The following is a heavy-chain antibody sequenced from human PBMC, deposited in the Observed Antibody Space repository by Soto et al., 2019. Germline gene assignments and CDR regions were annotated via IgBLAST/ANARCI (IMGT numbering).Heavy chain of an antibody. CDR2: IRSKAYGGTT. CDR1: GFTFGDYA. V-gene: IGHV3-49*03. D-gene: IGHD1-1*01. J-gene: IGHJ4*02. Sequence: PGGSLRLSCTASGFTFGDYAMSWFRQAPGKGLEWVGFIRSKAYGGTTEYAASVKGRFTISRDDSKSIAYLQMNSLKTEDTAVYYCTTERGTGPFDYWGQGTLVTVSS. CDR3: TTERGTGPFDY.